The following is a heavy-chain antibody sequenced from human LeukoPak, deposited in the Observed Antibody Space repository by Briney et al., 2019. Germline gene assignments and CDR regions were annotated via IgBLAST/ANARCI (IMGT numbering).Heavy chain of an antibody. Sequence: PSETLSLTCTVSGYSISSGYYWGWIRQPPGKGLEWIGSIYHSGSTYYNPSLKSRVTISVDTSKNQFSLKLSSVTAADTAVYYCARQIGSGLFSLPGGQGTLVTVSS. J-gene: IGHJ4*02. CDR3: ARQIGSGLFSLP. CDR1: GYSISSGYY. CDR2: IYHSGST. V-gene: IGHV4-38-2*02. D-gene: IGHD3-10*01.